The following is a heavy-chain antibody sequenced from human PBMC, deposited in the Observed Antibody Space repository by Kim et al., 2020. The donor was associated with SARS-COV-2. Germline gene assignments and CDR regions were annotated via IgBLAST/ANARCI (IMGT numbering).Heavy chain of an antibody. CDR2: IISSGDST. J-gene: IGHJ5*01. V-gene: IGHV3-23*01. CDR1: GFTFSNYG. Sequence: GGSLRLSCAASGFTFSNYGMTWVRQAPGKGLQWVSRIISSGDSTYYADSVKGRFTMSRDNSKNTLYLQISSVRAEDTAVYYCAKLTTRYDTSGSSDSWG. D-gene: IGHD3-22*01. CDR3: AKLTTRYDTSGSSDS.